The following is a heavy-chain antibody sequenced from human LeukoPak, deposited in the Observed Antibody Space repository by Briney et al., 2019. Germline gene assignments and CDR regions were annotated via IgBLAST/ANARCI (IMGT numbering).Heavy chain of an antibody. CDR2: ISSSSSTI. D-gene: IGHD3-10*02. J-gene: IGHJ4*02. CDR1: GFTFSSYS. CDR3: ARDYVPGDY. Sequence: GGSLRLSCAASGFTFSSYSMNWVRQAPGKGLEWVSYISSSSSTIYYADSVKGRFTISRDNVKNSLYLQMNSLRAEDTAVYYCARDYVPGDYWGQGTLVTVSS. V-gene: IGHV3-48*01.